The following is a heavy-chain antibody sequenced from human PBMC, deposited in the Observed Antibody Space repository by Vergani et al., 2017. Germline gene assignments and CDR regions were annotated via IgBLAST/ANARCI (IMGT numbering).Heavy chain of an antibody. CDR2: IYSGGST. CDR1: GFTVSSNY. CDR3: ASAVYGDYVGGMDV. D-gene: IGHD4-17*01. Sequence: EVQLVESGGGLIQPGVSLRLSCAASGFTVSSNYMSWVRQAPGKGLEWVSVIYSGGSTYYADSVKGRFTISRDNSKNTRYLQMNSLRAEDTAVYYCASAVYGDYVGGMDVWGQGTTVTVSS. J-gene: IGHJ6*02. V-gene: IGHV3-53*01.